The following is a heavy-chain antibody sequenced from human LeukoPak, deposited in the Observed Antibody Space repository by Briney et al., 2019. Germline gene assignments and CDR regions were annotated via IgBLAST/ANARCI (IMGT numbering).Heavy chain of an antibody. J-gene: IGHJ4*02. D-gene: IGHD6-13*01. Sequence: SETLSLTCTVSGNSISSGDNYWSWIRQPAGKGLEWIGRIYTSGSTNYNPSLKSRVTISVDTSKNQFSLKLSSVTAADTAVYYCARVAAAGTIDYWGRGILVTVSS. CDR3: ARVAAAGTIDY. CDR2: IYTSGST. V-gene: IGHV4-61*02. CDR1: GNSISSGDNY.